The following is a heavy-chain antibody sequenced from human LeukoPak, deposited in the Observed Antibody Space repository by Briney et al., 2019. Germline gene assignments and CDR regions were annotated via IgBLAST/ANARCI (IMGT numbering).Heavy chain of an antibody. D-gene: IGHD5-12*01. CDR2: IIPIFGTA. V-gene: IGHV1-69*06. Sequence: SVKVSCKASGGTFSSYAISWVRQAPGQGLEWMGGIIPIFGTANYAQKFQGRVTITANKSTSTAYMELSSLRAEDTAVYYCAKGGGYEAQYYYYYLDVWGKGTTVTISS. CDR1: GGTFSSYA. J-gene: IGHJ6*03. CDR3: AKGGGYEAQYYYYYLDV.